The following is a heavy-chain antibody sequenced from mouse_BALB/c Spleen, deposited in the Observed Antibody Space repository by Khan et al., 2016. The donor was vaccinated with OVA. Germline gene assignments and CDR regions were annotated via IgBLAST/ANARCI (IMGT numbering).Heavy chain of an antibody. CDR2: IYPGNGNT. CDR1: GYTFTKYW. CDR3: ARPYYYGSNCATMDD. J-gene: IGHJ4*01. Sequence: QIQLVQSGAELVRPGTSVKMSCKADGYTFTKYWIGWVKQRPGHGLEWIGDIYPGNGNTNYNEKFKGKATLTTDTSSNTAYMQLSSLTSEDSAIYYCARPYYYGSNCATMDDWGQGTSVTVAS. D-gene: IGHD1-1*01. V-gene: IGHV1-63*02.